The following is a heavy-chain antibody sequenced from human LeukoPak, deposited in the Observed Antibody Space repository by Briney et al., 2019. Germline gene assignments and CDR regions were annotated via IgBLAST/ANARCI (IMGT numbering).Heavy chain of an antibody. CDR1: GGSISSYY. D-gene: IGHD3-22*01. CDR3: ARLEKYYYDSSGYGAFDI. CDR2: IYYSGST. Sequence: SETLSLTCTISGGSISSYYWSWIRQPPGKGLEWIGYIYYSGSTNYNPSLKSRVTISVDTSKNQFSLKLSSVTAADTAVYYCARLEKYYYDSSGYGAFDIWGQGTMVTVSS. V-gene: IGHV4-59*08. J-gene: IGHJ3*02.